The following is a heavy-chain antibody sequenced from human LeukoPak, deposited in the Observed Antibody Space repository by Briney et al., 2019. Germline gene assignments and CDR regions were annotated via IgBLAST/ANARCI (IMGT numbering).Heavy chain of an antibody. CDR2: ITYNGNT. CDR3: AREERGNYYSRHSAFDI. CDR1: SYTLTSYG. D-gene: IGHD1-26*01. V-gene: IGHV1-18*01. Sequence: ASVKVSCKASSYTLTSYGINWVRQAPGQGLEWMGWITYNGNTNYAQQLQDRVTMTTDTSTGTAYMELRSLRSDDTAVYYCAREERGNYYSRHSAFDIWGQGTMVTVSS. J-gene: IGHJ3*02.